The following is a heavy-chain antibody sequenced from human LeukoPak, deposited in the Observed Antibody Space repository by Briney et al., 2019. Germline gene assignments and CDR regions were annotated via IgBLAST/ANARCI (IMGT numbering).Heavy chain of an antibody. D-gene: IGHD6-19*01. V-gene: IGHV3-23*01. CDR2: VVYGETTT. CDR3: AKDLDGSGLYGGLDY. Sequence: GGSLRLSCAGSGFIFSNYILSWVRQAPGKGLEWVSSVVYGETTTYYTSSVKGRFTISRDNSENTLYLQMNTLRGDDTAVYYCAKDLDGSGLYGGLDYWGQGILVTVSS. J-gene: IGHJ4*02. CDR1: GFIFSNYI.